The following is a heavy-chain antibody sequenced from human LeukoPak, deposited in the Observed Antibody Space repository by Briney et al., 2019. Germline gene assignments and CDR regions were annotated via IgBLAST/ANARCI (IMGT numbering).Heavy chain of an antibody. Sequence: SETLSLTCSVSGDSISSSSYYWGWIRQPPGKGLEWIGSIFYSGSTYYTPSLKSRVTMSLDTSKNQFSLRLTSVTAADTAVYYCARQIAVVEPTDPNWFDSWGQGTLVTDSS. D-gene: IGHD2-21*01. J-gene: IGHJ5*01. CDR1: GDSISSSSYY. CDR3: ARQIAVVEPTDPNWFDS. V-gene: IGHV4-39*07. CDR2: IFYSGST.